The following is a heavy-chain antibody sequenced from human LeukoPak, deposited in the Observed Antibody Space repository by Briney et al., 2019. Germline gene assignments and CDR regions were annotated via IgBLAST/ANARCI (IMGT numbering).Heavy chain of an antibody. D-gene: IGHD3-10*01. Sequence: ASVKVSCKASGYTFTSYYMHWVRQAPGQGLEWMGIINPSGGSTSYAQKFQGRVTMTRDTSTSTVYMGLSSLRSEDTAVYYCARDRYYYGSGSYTRLDYWGQGTLVTVSS. J-gene: IGHJ4*02. CDR1: GYTFTSYY. CDR2: INPSGGST. CDR3: ARDRYYYGSGSYTRLDY. V-gene: IGHV1-46*01.